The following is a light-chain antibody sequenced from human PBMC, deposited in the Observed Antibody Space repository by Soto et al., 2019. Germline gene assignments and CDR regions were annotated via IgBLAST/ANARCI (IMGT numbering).Light chain of an antibody. CDR2: GNN. V-gene: IGLV1-40*01. CDR1: SSNIGAGFD. CDR3: QSYDSSLSVYV. J-gene: IGLJ1*01. Sequence: QAVLTQPPSVCGAPGQRVTFSCTGSSSNIGAGFDVHWYQQLPGTAPKLLIYGNNNRPSGVPDRFSGSKSGASASLAIAGLEAEDEADYYCQSYDSSLSVYVFGTGTKVTVL.